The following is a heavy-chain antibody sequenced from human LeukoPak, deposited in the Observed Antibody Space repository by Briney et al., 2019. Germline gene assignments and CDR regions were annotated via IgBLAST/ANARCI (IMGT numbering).Heavy chain of an antibody. CDR3: ARLSQGTHYCSGGSCYEGTYDY. D-gene: IGHD2-15*01. CDR1: GGSISSSSYY. V-gene: IGHV4-39*07. J-gene: IGHJ4*02. CDR2: MYHSGST. Sequence: PSETLSLTCTVSGGSISSSSYYWGWIRQPPGKGMEWIGSMYHSGSTYYNPSLKSRVTISVDTSKNQFSLKLSSVTAADTAVYYCARLSQGTHYCSGGSCYEGTYDYWGQGTLVTVSS.